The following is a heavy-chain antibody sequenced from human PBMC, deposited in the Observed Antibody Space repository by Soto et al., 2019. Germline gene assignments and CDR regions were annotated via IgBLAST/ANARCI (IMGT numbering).Heavy chain of an antibody. CDR3: ARLVYDTRLNYMYFDF. CDR1: GGSLSGYY. D-gene: IGHD3-10*01. Sequence: SETLSLTCAVSGGSLSGYYWSWIRQPPGKRLEWIGEIFHDGTANYYPSFERRVAISVDTSKNQFSLKLTSVTAADTAIYFCARLVYDTRLNYMYFDFWGQGALVTVSS. J-gene: IGHJ4*02. CDR2: IFHDGTA. V-gene: IGHV4-34*12.